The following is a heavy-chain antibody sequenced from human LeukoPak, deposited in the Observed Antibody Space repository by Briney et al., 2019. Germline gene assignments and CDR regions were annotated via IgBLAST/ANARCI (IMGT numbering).Heavy chain of an antibody. J-gene: IGHJ4*02. CDR2: IKQDGSEK. CDR1: GFTFSTAW. V-gene: IGHV3-7*01. Sequence: GGSLRLSCADSGFTFSTAWMSWVRLAPGRGLEWVANIKQDGSEKNYVDSVKGRFTISRDNAKDLLYLQMNSLRVEDTAMYYCAWYSRSSEAYWGQGTLVTVSS. D-gene: IGHD6-6*01. CDR3: AWYSRSSEAY.